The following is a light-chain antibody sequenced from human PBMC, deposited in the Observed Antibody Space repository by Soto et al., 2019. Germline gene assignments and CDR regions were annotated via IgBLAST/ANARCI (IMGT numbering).Light chain of an antibody. J-gene: IGKJ1*01. V-gene: IGKV1-5*03. Sequence: DIQMTQSPSTLSASVGDRVTITCRASQNLNNWLAWFQQKPGKAPTLLIYKASGLESGVPSRFSGSGSGTEFTLTINSRQPDDSSTYYCQQYNNYPWTFGQGTKVEIK. CDR2: KAS. CDR1: QNLNNW. CDR3: QQYNNYPWT.